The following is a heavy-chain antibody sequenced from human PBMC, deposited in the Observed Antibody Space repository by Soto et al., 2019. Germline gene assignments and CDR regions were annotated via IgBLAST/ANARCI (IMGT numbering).Heavy chain of an antibody. D-gene: IGHD5-18*01. Sequence: PTLVNPTQTLTLTCTFSGFSLNTSGVGVGWIRQPPGKALEWLALTFWDDDKRYSPSLKTRLSITKDTSKNQVFLTMTNMDPVDTGTYYCVYRRPATATWFDPWGQGILVTVSS. J-gene: IGHJ5*02. CDR2: TFWDDDK. V-gene: IGHV2-5*02. CDR1: GFSLNTSGVG. CDR3: VYRRPATATWFDP.